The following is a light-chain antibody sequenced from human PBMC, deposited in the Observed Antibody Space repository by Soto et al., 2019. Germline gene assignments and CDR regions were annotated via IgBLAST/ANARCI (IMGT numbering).Light chain of an antibody. CDR1: SSDVGGYEY. J-gene: IGLJ3*02. CDR2: EVT. V-gene: IGLV2-8*01. CDR3: FSHGGRKNFLV. Sequence: QSALTQPPSASGSPGQSVTLSCTGTSSDVGGYEYVSWYQQHPAKAPKLIIYEVTKRPSGVPDRFSGSKSANTASLTFSGLKAEGEAFYSAFSHGGRKNFLVFGAGTPPT.